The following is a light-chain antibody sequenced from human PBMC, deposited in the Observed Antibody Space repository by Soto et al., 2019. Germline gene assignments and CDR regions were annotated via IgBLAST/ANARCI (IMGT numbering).Light chain of an antibody. CDR3: QQYNQWSPIT. Sequence: EIVMTQSPGTLSALPGHSATLPCRASQSVGSNIAWYQQRPGQAPRLLIYAASTRTAGVPIRFSGSGSGTEFPLTITSLQSDDFAVYYCQQYNQWSPITFGQGTRLE. V-gene: IGKV3-15*01. J-gene: IGKJ5*01. CDR1: QSVGSN. CDR2: AAS.